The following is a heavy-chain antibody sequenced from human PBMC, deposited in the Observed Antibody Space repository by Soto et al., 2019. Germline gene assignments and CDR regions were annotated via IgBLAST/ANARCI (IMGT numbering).Heavy chain of an antibody. V-gene: IGHV3-23*01. CDR2: ISASGGST. J-gene: IGHJ4*02. CDR3: AKELSGYYLGTYFDY. D-gene: IGHD3-22*01. CDR1: GFTFSSYA. Sequence: GGSLRLSCAVSGFTFSSYAMSWVRQAPGKGLEWVSTISASGGSTNYADSVKGRFTISRDNSKNTLFPQMNSLTAEDTAVHYCAKELSGYYLGTYFDYWGRGALVTVSS.